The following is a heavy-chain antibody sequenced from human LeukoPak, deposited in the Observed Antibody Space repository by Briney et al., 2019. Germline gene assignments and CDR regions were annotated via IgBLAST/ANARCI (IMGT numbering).Heavy chain of an antibody. J-gene: IGHJ4*02. CDR2: ISSSSSYI. D-gene: IGHD6-6*01. V-gene: IGHV3-21*01. CDR1: GFTFSSYS. CDR3: ARDQAARPVSARDY. Sequence: GGSLRLSCAASGFTFSSYSMNWVRQAPGKGLEWVSSISSSSSYIYYADSVKGRFTISRDNAKNSLYPQMNSLRAEDTAVYYCARDQAARPVSARDYWGQGTLVTVSS.